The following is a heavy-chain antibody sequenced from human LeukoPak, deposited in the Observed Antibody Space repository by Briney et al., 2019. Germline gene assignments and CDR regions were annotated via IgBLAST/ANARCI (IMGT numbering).Heavy chain of an antibody. Sequence: ASVKVSCKASDSTFTGSIFTWFGRPLDQGFGWMGIINPSGGSTSYAQKFQGRVTMTRDTSTSTVYMELSSLRSEDTAVYYCARDSIGPLDVWGQGTTVTVSS. V-gene: IGHV1-46*01. D-gene: IGHD6-6*01. CDR2: INPSGGST. CDR1: DSTFTGS. CDR3: ARDSIGPLDV. J-gene: IGHJ6*02.